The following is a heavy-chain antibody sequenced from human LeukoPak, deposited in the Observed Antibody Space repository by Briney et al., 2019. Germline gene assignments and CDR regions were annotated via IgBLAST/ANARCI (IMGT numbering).Heavy chain of an antibody. D-gene: IGHD6-19*01. CDR2: VRYDGSNK. J-gene: IGHJ4*02. CDR1: GFTFSSYG. V-gene: IGHV3-30*02. Sequence: SGGSLRLSCAASGFTFSSYGMHWVRQAPGKGLEWVALVRYDGSNKYYADSVKGRFTISRDNSKNTLYLQMNSLRAEDTAVYYCAKDPDEAVAGTPFDYWGQGTLVTVSS. CDR3: AKDPDEAVAGTPFDY.